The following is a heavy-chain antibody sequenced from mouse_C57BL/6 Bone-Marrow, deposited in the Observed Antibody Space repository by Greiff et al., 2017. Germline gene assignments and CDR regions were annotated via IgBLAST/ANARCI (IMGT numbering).Heavy chain of an antibody. CDR1: GYTFTEYT. Sequence: QVQLQQSGAELVKPGASVKLSCKASGYTFTEYTIHWVKQRSGQGLEWIGWFYPGSGSIKYNEKFKDKATLTADKSSSTVYMELSRLTSDDSAVYFCARHEGGIYYCYDGGFAYWGQGTLVTVSA. CDR2: FYPGSGSI. CDR3: ARHEGGIYYCYDGGFAY. V-gene: IGHV1-62-2*01. J-gene: IGHJ3*01. D-gene: IGHD2-2*01.